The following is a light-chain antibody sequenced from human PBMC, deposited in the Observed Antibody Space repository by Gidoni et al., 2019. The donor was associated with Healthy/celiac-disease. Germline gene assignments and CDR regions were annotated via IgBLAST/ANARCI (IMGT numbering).Light chain of an antibody. J-gene: IGLJ2*01. Sequence: YELTQPPSVSVSPGQTASITCPGDKLGDKYACWYQQKPGHSPVLVIYQDSKRPSGIPERFSGSNSGNTATLTISGTQAMDEADYYCQAWDSSTVVFGGGTKLTVL. CDR2: QDS. V-gene: IGLV3-1*01. CDR3: QAWDSSTVV. CDR1: KLGDKY.